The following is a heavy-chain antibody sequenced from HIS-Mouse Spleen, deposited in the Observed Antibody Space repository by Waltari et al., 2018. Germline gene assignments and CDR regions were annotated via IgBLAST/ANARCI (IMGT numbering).Heavy chain of an antibody. CDR2: IYYSGST. V-gene: IGHV4-39*07. J-gene: IGHJ2*01. Sequence: QLQLQESGPGLVKPSETLSLTCTVSGGSISSSSYSWGWIRQPPGKGLEWIGSIYYSGSTYYNPSLKSRVTISVETSKNQFSLKLSSVTAADTAVYYCAREIPYSSSWYDWYFDLWGRGTLVTVSS. D-gene: IGHD6-13*01. CDR3: AREIPYSSSWYDWYFDL. CDR1: GGSISSSSYS.